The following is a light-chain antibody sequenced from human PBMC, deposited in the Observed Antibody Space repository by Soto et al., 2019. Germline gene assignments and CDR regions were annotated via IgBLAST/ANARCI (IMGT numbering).Light chain of an antibody. J-gene: IGKJ1*01. Sequence: EIVLTQSPATLSLSPGERATLSCRASQSIGLAIAWYQHKPGQAPRLLIFDASQRATGIPARFSGSGSGTEFTLTISSLQPDDFATYYCQQYNSYSLWTFGQGTKVDIK. CDR3: QQYNSYSLWT. V-gene: IGKV3-11*01. CDR2: DAS. CDR1: QSIGLA.